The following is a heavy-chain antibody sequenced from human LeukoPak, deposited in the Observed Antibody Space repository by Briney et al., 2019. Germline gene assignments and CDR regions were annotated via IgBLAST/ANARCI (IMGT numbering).Heavy chain of an antibody. CDR3: ARDRSLKDYYYMDV. V-gene: IGHV3-48*01. J-gene: IGHJ6*03. Sequence: GGSLRLSCAASGFTFSNYSMNWVRQAPGKGLQWLSYISSSTSSTYYADSVKGRFTISRDNAKKSLYLQMNSLRAEDTAVYYCARDRSLKDYYYMDVWGKGTTVTVSS. D-gene: IGHD3-9*01. CDR2: ISSSTSST. CDR1: GFTFSNYS.